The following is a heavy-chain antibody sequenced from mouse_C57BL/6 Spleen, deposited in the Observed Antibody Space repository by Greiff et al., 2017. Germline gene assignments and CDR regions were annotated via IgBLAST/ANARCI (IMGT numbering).Heavy chain of an antibody. CDR3: ARKGANTGYAMDY. CDR2: IWSGGST. CDR1: GFSLTSYG. D-gene: IGHD5-1-1*01. Sequence: VKLVESGPGLVQPSQSLSITCTVSGFSLTSYGVHWVRQSPGKGLEWLGVIWSGGSTDYNAAFISRLSISKDNSKSQVFFKMNSLQADDTAIYYCARKGANTGYAMDYWGQGTSVTVSS. V-gene: IGHV2-2*01. J-gene: IGHJ4*01.